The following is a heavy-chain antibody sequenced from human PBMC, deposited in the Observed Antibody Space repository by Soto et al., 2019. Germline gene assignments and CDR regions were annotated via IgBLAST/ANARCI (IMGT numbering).Heavy chain of an antibody. Sequence: QMQLVESGGGVVQPGRSLRLSCAASGLTFSTYAMHWVRQAPGKGLEWVALISYDGSNKYYADSVKGRFTISRDNSKYTLYLEMNSLRPEVSAVYYCAREGDDSWGQGTLVTVSS. V-gene: IGHV3-30-3*01. CDR1: GLTFSTYA. D-gene: IGHD1-26*01. J-gene: IGHJ4*02. CDR3: AREGDDS. CDR2: ISYDGSNK.